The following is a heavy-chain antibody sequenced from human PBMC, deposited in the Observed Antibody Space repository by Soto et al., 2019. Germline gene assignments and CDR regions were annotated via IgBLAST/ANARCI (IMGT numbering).Heavy chain of an antibody. CDR2: ISYDGSNK. V-gene: IGHV3-30-3*01. J-gene: IGHJ6*02. Sequence: LRLSCAASGFTFSSYAMHWVRQAPGKGLEWVAVISYDGSNKYYADSVKGRFTISRDNSKNTLYLQMNSLRAEDTAVYYCARDRGEGEMMATTKGVYYYYGMDVWGQGTTVTVSS. CDR3: ARDRGEGEMMATTKGVYYYYGMDV. D-gene: IGHD3-16*01. CDR1: GFTFSSYA.